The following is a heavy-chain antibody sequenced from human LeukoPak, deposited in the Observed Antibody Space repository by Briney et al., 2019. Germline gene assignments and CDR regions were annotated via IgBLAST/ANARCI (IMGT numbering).Heavy chain of an antibody. CDR1: GFTFDDYA. V-gene: IGHV3-9*01. Sequence: GGSLRLSCAASGFTFDDYAMHWVRQAPGKGLEWVSGISWNSGSIGYADSVKGRFTISRDNAKNSLYLQMNSLRAEDTALYYCAKDMALVVTASLEFDYWGQGTLVTVSS. CDR3: AKDMALVVTASLEFDY. D-gene: IGHD2-21*02. CDR2: ISWNSGSI. J-gene: IGHJ4*02.